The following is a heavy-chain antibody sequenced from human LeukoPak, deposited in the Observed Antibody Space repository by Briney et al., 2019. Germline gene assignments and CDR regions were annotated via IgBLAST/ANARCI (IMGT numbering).Heavy chain of an antibody. CDR3: AKDDGSGHDAFDI. V-gene: IGHV3-23*01. CDR1: GFTFSSYD. J-gene: IGHJ3*02. Sequence: GGSLRLSCAASGFTFSSYDMSWVRQAPGKGLEWVSAISGSGGSTYYADSVKGRFTISRDNSKNTLYLQMNSLRAEDTAVYYCAKDDGSGHDAFDIWGQGTMVTVSS. D-gene: IGHD2-15*01. CDR2: ISGSGGST.